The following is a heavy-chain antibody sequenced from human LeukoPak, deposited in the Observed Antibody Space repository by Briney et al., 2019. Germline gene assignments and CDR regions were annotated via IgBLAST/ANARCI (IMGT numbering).Heavy chain of an antibody. CDR1: GGSISSGGYY. CDR2: IYTSGST. J-gene: IGHJ5*02. Sequence: SETLSLTCTVSGGSISSGGYYWSWIRQPAGKGLEWIGRIYTSGSTNYNPSLKSRVTISVDTSKNQFSLKLNSVTAADTAVYYCARDGWQWERNNWCDPWGQGTLVTVSS. CDR3: ARDGWQWERNNWCDP. D-gene: IGHD1-26*01. V-gene: IGHV4-61*02.